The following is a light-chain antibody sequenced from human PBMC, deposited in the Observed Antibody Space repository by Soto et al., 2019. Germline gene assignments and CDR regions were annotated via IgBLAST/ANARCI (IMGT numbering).Light chain of an antibody. CDR3: KQYNRYWT. V-gene: IGKV1-5*01. J-gene: IGKJ1*01. CDR1: QGLDNC. Sequence: DIQMTQSPSTLSASIGDRVTITCRASQGLDNCLAWYQQKPGKAPKLLIYDVSSLESGVPSRFSGSGSETEFTLTISSLFPDDFATYYCKQYNRYWTFGQGTKV. CDR2: DVS.